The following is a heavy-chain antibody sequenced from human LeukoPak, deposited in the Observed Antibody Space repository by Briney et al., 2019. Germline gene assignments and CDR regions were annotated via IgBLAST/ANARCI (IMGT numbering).Heavy chain of an antibody. D-gene: IGHD3-10*01. CDR3: ARLYGSGSD. CDR2: ISYDGSNK. Sequence: GGSLRLSCAASGFTFSSYGMHWVRQAPGKGLEWVAVISYDGSNKYYADSVKGRFTISRDNSKNTLYLQMNSLRAEDTAVYYCARLYGSGSDWGQGTLVTVSS. V-gene: IGHV3-30*03. J-gene: IGHJ4*02. CDR1: GFTFSSYG.